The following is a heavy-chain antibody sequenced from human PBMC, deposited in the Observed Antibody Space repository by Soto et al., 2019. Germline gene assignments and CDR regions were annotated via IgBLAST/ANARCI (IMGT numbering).Heavy chain of an antibody. CDR3: ARAAGSYRPFDY. J-gene: IGHJ4*02. V-gene: IGHV1-46*01. CDR2: INPRGGST. Sequence: QVQLVQAGGEVKKPGASVKVSCKASGYTLTSDYIHWVRQAPGQGFEWMGIINPRGGSTSYAQKFQGRVTMTTDTSTSTVYMELSSLTSEDTAVYYCARAAGSYRPFDYWGQGTLVTVSS. CDR1: GYTLTSDY. D-gene: IGHD1-26*01.